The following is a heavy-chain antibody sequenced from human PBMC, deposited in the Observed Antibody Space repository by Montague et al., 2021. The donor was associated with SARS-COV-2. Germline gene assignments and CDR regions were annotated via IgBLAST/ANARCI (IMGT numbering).Heavy chain of an antibody. Sequence: SETLSLTCTVSGRSISTYYWNWIRQFPGKGLEWIGYIDYSGSTNYNPSLQSRVIISVDTSKIQFSLKLNSVTAADTAIYYCARLPYDNSYGMDVWGQGTTVTVSS. CDR1: GRSISTYY. CDR2: IDYSGST. D-gene: IGHD3-9*01. J-gene: IGHJ6*02. V-gene: IGHV4-59*01. CDR3: ARLPYDNSYGMDV.